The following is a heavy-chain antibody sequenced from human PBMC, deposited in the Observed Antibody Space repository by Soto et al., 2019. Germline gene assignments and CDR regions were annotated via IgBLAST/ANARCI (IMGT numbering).Heavy chain of an antibody. CDR1: GGTFSSYA. CDR3: ARAIAAVDEYYYYYYGMDV. V-gene: IGHV1-69*13. J-gene: IGHJ6*02. CDR2: IIPIFGTA. Sequence: SVKVSCKASGGTFSSYAISWVRQAPGQGLEWMGGIIPIFGTANYAQKFQGRVTITADESTSTAYMELSSLRSEDTAVYYCARAIAAVDEYYYYYYGMDVWGQGTTVTVSS. D-gene: IGHD6-13*01.